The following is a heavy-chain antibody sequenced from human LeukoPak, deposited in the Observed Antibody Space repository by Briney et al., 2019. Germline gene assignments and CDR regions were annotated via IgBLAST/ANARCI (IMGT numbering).Heavy chain of an antibody. D-gene: IGHD3-10*01. J-gene: IGHJ4*02. CDR2: IYYSGST. CDR3: AVADGYGPFDY. CDR1: GGSISSSSYY. V-gene: IGHV4-39*01. Sequence: SETLSLTCTVSGGSISSSSYYWGWIRQPPGKGLEWIGSIYYSGSTYYNPSLKSRVTISVDTSKNQFSLKLSSVTAADTAVYCCAVADGYGPFDYWGQGTLVTVSS.